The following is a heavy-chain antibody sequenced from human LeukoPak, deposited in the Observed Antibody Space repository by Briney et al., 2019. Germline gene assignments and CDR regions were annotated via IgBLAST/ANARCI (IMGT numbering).Heavy chain of an antibody. Sequence: GGSLRLSCAASGFTFDDYAMHWVRQAPGKGLEWVSGISWNSGSIGYADSVKGRFTISRDNAKNSLYLQMNSLRAEDMALYYCAKDKHARGYSGYLDDAFDIWGQGTMVTVSS. J-gene: IGHJ3*02. CDR1: GFTFDDYA. CDR3: AKDKHARGYSGYLDDAFDI. CDR2: ISWNSGSI. D-gene: IGHD5-12*01. V-gene: IGHV3-9*03.